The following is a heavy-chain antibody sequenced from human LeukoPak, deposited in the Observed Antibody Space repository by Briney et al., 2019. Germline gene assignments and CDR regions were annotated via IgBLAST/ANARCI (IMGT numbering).Heavy chain of an antibody. Sequence: PGGSLRLSCAVSGLTFSDFYMSWIRQAPGKGLEWVSYISSSGSTIYYADSVKGRFTISRDNAKNSLYLQMNSLRAEDTAVYYCARDDVDKGFDYWGQGTLVTVSS. CDR2: ISSSGSTI. V-gene: IGHV3-11*04. CDR1: GLTFSDFY. CDR3: ARDDVDKGFDY. J-gene: IGHJ4*02. D-gene: IGHD5-12*01.